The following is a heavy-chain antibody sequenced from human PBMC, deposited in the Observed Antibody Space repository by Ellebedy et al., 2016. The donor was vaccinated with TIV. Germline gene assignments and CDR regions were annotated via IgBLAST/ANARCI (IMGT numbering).Heavy chain of an antibody. J-gene: IGHJ5*02. CDR1: GYSFTSYW. CDR2: ISPGDSDT. V-gene: IGHV5-51*01. D-gene: IGHD1-7*01. Sequence: GESLKISCKGSGYSFTSYWIGWVRQMPGKGLEWMGIISPGDSDTRDSPSFQGQVTISADKSISTAYLQWSSLKASETAMYYCARTALNGTTVRWIAPWGQGTLVTVSS. CDR3: ARTALNGTTVRWIAP.